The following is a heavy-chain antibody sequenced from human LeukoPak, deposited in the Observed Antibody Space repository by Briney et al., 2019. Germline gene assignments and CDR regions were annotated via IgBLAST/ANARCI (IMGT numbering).Heavy chain of an antibody. CDR1: GFTFSDYY. CDR2: IYYSGST. J-gene: IGHJ6*02. Sequence: PGGSLRLSCAASGFTFSDYYMSWIRQPPGKGLEWIGYIYYSGSTNYNPSLKSRVTISVDTSKNQFSLKLSSVTAADTAVYYCARAGSYDILTGYYGGPLLRPPPNYYYYGMDAWGQGTTVTVSS. V-gene: IGHV4-59*01. D-gene: IGHD3-9*01. CDR3: ARAGSYDILTGYYGGPLLRPPPNYYYYGMDA.